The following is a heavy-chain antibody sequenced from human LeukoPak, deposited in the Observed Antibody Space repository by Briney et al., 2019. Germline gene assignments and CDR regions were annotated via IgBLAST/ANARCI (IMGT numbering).Heavy chain of an antibody. Sequence: PGGSLRLSCAASGFTFSSYGMHWVRQAPGKGLEWVAVIWYDGSNKYYADSVKGRFTISRDDSKNTLFLQMNSLRPEDTAVYYCARDFGGILTGGDAFDIWGQGTLVSVSS. CDR1: GFTFSSYG. CDR2: IWYDGSNK. D-gene: IGHD3-9*01. V-gene: IGHV3-33*01. CDR3: ARDFGGILTGGDAFDI. J-gene: IGHJ3*02.